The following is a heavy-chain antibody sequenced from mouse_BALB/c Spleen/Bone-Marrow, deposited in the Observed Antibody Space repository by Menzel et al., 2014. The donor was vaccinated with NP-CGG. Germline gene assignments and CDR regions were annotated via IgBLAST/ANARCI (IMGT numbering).Heavy chain of an antibody. J-gene: IGHJ4*01. Sequence: VQLQQSGAELVRPGVSVKISCKGSGYTFTDYAMHWVKQSHAKSLEWVGVISTYYGDASYNQKFKGKATMTVDKSSSTAYMELARLTSEDSAIYYCARDAMDYWGQGTSVTVSS. V-gene: IGHV1S137*01. CDR1: GYTFTDYA. CDR2: ISTYYGDA. CDR3: ARDAMDY.